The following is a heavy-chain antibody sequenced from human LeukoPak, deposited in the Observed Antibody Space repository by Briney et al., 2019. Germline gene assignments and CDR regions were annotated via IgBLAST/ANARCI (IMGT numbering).Heavy chain of an antibody. J-gene: IGHJ4*02. CDR3: AKDQALPNYFDY. V-gene: IGHV3-23*01. D-gene: IGHD3-3*02. CDR1: GFTFSSYS. Sequence: GGSLRLSCAASGFTFSSYSMDWVRQAPGKGLEWVSAISGSGGSTYYADSVKGRFTISRDNSKNTLYLQMNSLRAEDTAVYYCAKDQALPNYFDYWGQGTLVTVSS. CDR2: ISGSGGST.